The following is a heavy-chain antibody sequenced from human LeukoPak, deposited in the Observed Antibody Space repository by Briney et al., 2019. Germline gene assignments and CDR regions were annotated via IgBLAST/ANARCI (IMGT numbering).Heavy chain of an antibody. CDR1: GFTFSSYG. Sequence: GGSLRLSCAASGFTFSSYGMHWVRQAPGKGLEWVAFIRYDGSNKYYADSVKGRFTISRDNSKNTLYLQMNSLRAEDTAVYYCANNFGSGSYTFDYWGQGTLVTVFS. D-gene: IGHD3-10*01. CDR3: ANNFGSGSYTFDY. V-gene: IGHV3-30*02. J-gene: IGHJ4*02. CDR2: IRYDGSNK.